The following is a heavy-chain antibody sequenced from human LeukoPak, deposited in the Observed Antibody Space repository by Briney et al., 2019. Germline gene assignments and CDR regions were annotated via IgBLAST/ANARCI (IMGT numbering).Heavy chain of an antibody. Sequence: SQTLSLTCAVSGGSISSGGYSWIWNRQPPGKDLEWAGNSYHSGSTYYNPSLKSRVTISVDGSKNQFSLKLSSVTAADTAVYYCARVGSVSAAGATLDYYYGMDVWGKGTTVTVSS. D-gene: IGHD6-13*01. CDR3: ARVGSVSAAGATLDYYYGMDV. CDR2: SYHSGST. V-gene: IGHV4-30-2*01. J-gene: IGHJ6*04. CDR1: GGSISSGGYS.